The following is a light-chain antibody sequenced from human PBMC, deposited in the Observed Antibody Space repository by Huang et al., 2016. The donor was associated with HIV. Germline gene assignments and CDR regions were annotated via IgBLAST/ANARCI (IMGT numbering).Light chain of an antibody. Sequence: IQLTQSPSSLSVSVGDRVTITCRASQDITNALAWYQQKPGKAPELLIFATSTLQSGVPSRFSGSGSGTYFTLSIASLQAEDSATYYCQQVNSYPLTFGGGTKVEI. CDR2: ATS. CDR1: QDITNA. J-gene: IGKJ4*01. V-gene: IGKV1-9*01. CDR3: QQVNSYPLT.